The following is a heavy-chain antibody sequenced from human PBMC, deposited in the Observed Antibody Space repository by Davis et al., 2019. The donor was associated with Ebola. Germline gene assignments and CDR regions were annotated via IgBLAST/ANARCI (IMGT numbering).Heavy chain of an antibody. CDR3: ARGGTQTRNFDY. D-gene: IGHD1-1*01. CDR1: GYSFTSYW. Sequence: KVSCKASGYSFTSYWIGWVRQMPGKGLEWMGIIYPGDSDTRYSPSFQGQVTVSADKSIGTAFLQWSSLKASDTAMYYCARGGTQTRNFDYWGQGTLVTFSS. V-gene: IGHV5-51*01. CDR2: IYPGDSDT. J-gene: IGHJ4*02.